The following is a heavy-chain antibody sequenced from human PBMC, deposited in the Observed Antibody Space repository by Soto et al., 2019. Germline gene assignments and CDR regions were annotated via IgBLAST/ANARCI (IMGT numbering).Heavy chain of an antibody. Sequence: SETLSLTCGVSDSSINSNYYWLWIRQPPGKGLEWIGAIHHSGTTYYTPSLKSRVTISMDTSKNHFSLRLTSVTAADTAKYYCARGPYGGNFDYWGQGTPVTVSS. CDR3: ARGPYGGNFDY. V-gene: IGHV4-38-2*01. CDR2: IHHSGTT. D-gene: IGHD4-17*01. CDR1: DSSINSNYY. J-gene: IGHJ4*02.